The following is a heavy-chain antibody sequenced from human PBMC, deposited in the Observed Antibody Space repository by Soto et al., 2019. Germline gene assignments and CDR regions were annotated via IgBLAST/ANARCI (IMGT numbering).Heavy chain of an antibody. Sequence: SVKVSCKASGGTFSSYAISWVRQAPGQGLEWMGGIIPIFGTANYAQKFQGRVTITADKSTSTAYMELSSLRSEDTAVYYCARSGSSGWYYFDYWGQGTLVTVSS. D-gene: IGHD6-19*01. CDR2: IIPIFGTA. CDR3: ARSGSSGWYYFDY. J-gene: IGHJ4*02. CDR1: GGTFSSYA. V-gene: IGHV1-69*06.